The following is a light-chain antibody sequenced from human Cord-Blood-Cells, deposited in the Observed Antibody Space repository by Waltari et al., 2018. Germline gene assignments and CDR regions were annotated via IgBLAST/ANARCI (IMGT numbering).Light chain of an antibody. Sequence: EIVMTQSPATLSVSPGETATTSCRASQSVSSNLAWYQQKPGQAPRLLIYGASTRATGIPARFSGSGSGTEFTLTISSLQSEDFAVYYGQQYNNWPPLTFGGGTKVEIK. CDR2: GAS. J-gene: IGKJ4*01. V-gene: IGKV3-15*01. CDR3: QQYNNWPPLT. CDR1: QSVSSN.